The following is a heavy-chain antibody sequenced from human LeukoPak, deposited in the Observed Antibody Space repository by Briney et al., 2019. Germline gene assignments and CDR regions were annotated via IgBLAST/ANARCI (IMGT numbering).Heavy chain of an antibody. CDR1: GYTFTSYY. D-gene: IGHD3-22*01. V-gene: IGHV1-46*01. CDR3: ARDLYYYDSSGYYYDSGDY. CDR2: INSSGGST. J-gene: IGHJ4*02. Sequence: ASVKVSCKASGYTFTSYYMHWVRQAPGQGLEWMGIINSSGGSTSYAQKFQGRVTMTRDTSTSTVYMELSSLRSEDTAVYYCARDLYYYDSSGYYYDSGDYWGQGTLFTVSS.